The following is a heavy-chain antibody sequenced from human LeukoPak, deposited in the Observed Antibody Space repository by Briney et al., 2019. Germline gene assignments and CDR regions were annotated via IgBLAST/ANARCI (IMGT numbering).Heavy chain of an antibody. D-gene: IGHD4-11*01. V-gene: IGHV4-39*01. CDR1: GGSISSSDYH. Sequence: SETLSLTCTVSGGSISSSDYHWGCIRQPPGKGLEWIGTIYYSGSTYYNPSLKSRVTMSVDTSKNQFSLKLSSVTAADTAVYYCARYSTTGDAFDIWGQGTMVTVPS. CDR3: ARYSTTGDAFDI. J-gene: IGHJ3*02. CDR2: IYYSGST.